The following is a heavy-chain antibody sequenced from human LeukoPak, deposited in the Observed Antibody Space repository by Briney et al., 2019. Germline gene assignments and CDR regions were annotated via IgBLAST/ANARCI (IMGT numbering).Heavy chain of an antibody. J-gene: IGHJ3*02. CDR2: INPNSGGT. V-gene: IGHV1-2*02. D-gene: IGHD2-2*01. Sequence: ASVKVSCKASGYIFTGYYMHWVRQAPGQGLEWMGWINPNSGGTNYAQKFQGRVTMTRDTSISTAYMELSRLRSDDTAVYYCAILSVVPAKRDAFDIWGQGTMVTVSS. CDR1: GYIFTGYY. CDR3: AILSVVPAKRDAFDI.